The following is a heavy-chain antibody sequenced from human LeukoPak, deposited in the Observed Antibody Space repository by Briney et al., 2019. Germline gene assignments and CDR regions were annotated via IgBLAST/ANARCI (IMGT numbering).Heavy chain of an antibody. J-gene: IGHJ4*02. CDR3: AKVSPLWLVTHYSDY. CDR1: EFTFSNYA. V-gene: IGHV3-30*18. Sequence: PGGSLRLSCAASEFTFSNYAMHWVRQAPGKGLEWVAIISYDGNNKYYADSVKGRFTISRDNSKNTLYLQMNSPRAEDTAVYYCAKVSPLWLVTHYSDYCGQGTLVTVSS. D-gene: IGHD6-19*01. CDR2: ISYDGNNK.